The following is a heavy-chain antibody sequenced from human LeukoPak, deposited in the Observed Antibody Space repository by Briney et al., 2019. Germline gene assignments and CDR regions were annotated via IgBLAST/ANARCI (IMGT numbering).Heavy chain of an antibody. D-gene: IGHD2-15*01. J-gene: IGHJ6*03. CDR3: ARTPLTYPDCSGGSCFHYYMDV. V-gene: IGHV1-3*03. CDR1: GYISTSYA. Sequence: GASVKVSCKASGYISTSYAMHWVRQAPRQRLEWMGWINAGNGNTKYSQEFQGRVTITRDTSASTAYMELSSLRSEDMAVYYCARTPLTYPDCSGGSCFHYYMDVWGKGTTVTVSS. CDR2: INAGNGNT.